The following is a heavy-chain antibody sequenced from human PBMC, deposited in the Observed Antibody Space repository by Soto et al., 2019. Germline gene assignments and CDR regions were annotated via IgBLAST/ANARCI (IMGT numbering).Heavy chain of an antibody. CDR3: ARLGQFDF. V-gene: IGHV3-11*01. CDR2: ISGSGDTI. J-gene: IGHJ4*02. CDR1: GFIFSDYY. Sequence: QVQLVQSGGGLVRPGGSLRLSCEASGFIFSDYYMAWIRQAPGKGLEWVSYISGSGDTIYYADSMKGRFTISRDSAKDSLYLQMNTLRDEDTAIYYCARLGQFDFWGQGTVVTVSS.